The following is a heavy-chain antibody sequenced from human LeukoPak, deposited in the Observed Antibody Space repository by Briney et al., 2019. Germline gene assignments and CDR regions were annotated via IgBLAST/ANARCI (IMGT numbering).Heavy chain of an antibody. J-gene: IGHJ5*02. V-gene: IGHV3-23*01. CDR2: ISGSGGST. CDR1: GFTFSSYA. CDR3: AKDLAMYSSNRFDP. D-gene: IGHD6-13*01. Sequence: GGSLRLSCAASGFTFSSYAMSWVRQAPGKGLEWVSAISGSGGSTYYADSVKGRFTTSRDNSKNTLYLQMNSLRAEDTAVYYCAKDLAMYSSNRFDPWGQGTLVTVSS.